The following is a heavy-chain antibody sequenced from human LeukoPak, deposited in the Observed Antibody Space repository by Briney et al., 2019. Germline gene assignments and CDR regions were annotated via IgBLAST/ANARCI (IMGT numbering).Heavy chain of an antibody. D-gene: IGHD1-1*01. Sequence: PGESLTLSCAASGFTFSSYSMNWVRQAPGKGLEWVSSISSSSSYIYYADSVKGRFTITSDNAKNSLYRQMNGRRAEDTAVYYCAGRRTTGTAAQDYWGQGTLVTVSS. V-gene: IGHV3-21*01. CDR1: GFTFSSYS. CDR3: AGRRTTGTAAQDY. CDR2: ISSSSSYI. J-gene: IGHJ4*02.